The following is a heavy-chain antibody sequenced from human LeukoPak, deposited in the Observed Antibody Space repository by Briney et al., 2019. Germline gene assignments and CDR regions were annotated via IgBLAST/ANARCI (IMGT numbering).Heavy chain of an antibody. D-gene: IGHD2-21*02. CDR1: GGTFSSYA. J-gene: IGHJ3*02. CDR3: AREGVWAVVVTRGAFDI. V-gene: IGHV1-69*04. Sequence: GASVKLSCKASGGTFSSYAISWVRQAPGQGLEWMGRIIPILGIANYAQKFQGRVTITADKSTSTAYMELSSLRSEDTAVYYCAREGVWAVVVTRGAFDIWGQGTMVTVSS. CDR2: IIPILGIA.